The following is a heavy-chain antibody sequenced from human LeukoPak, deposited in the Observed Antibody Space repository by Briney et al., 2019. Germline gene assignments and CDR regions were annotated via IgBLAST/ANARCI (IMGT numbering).Heavy chain of an antibody. CDR3: ARITFVVEGYGMDV. V-gene: IGHV4-59*01. CDR1: GGSISSYY. CDR2: IYYSGST. D-gene: IGHD2-21*01. J-gene: IGHJ6*02. Sequence: PSETLSLTCTVSGGSISSYYWSWIRQPPGKGLEWIGYIYYSGSTNYNPSLKSRVTISVDTSKNQFSLKLSSVTAAGTAVYYCARITFVVEGYGMDVWGQGTTVTVSS.